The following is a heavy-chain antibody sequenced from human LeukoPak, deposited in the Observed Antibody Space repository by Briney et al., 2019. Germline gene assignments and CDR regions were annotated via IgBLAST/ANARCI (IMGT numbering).Heavy chain of an antibody. J-gene: IGHJ4*02. V-gene: IGHV3-11*01. CDR3: ARAQQICSSTSCPIGAFDY. CDR2: ISSSGSTI. D-gene: IGHD2-2*01. Sequence: PGGSLRLSCAASGFTFSDYYMSWLRQAPGKGLEWVSYISSSGSTIYYADSVKGRFTISRDNAKNSLYLQMNSLRAEDTAVYYCARAQQICSSTSCPIGAFDYWGQGTLVTVSS. CDR1: GFTFSDYY.